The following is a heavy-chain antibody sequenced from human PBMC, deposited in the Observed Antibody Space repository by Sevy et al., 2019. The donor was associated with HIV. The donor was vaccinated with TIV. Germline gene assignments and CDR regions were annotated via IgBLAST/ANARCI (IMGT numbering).Heavy chain of an antibody. D-gene: IGHD2-21*01. J-gene: IGHJ6*02. Sequence: ASVNVSCKASGYTFTSYGISWVRQAPGQGLEWMGWISAYNGNTNYAQKLQGRVTMTTDTSTSTAYMELRSLRSDDTAVYYCARTYCGGDCYSGVFYYYGMDVWGQGTTVTVSS. CDR3: ARTYCGGDCYSGVFYYYGMDV. V-gene: IGHV1-18*01. CDR2: ISAYNGNT. CDR1: GYTFTSYG.